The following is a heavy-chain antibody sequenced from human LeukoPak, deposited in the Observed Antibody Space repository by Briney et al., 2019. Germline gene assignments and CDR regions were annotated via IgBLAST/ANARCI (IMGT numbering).Heavy chain of an antibody. CDR2: INHSGST. D-gene: IGHD1-26*01. J-gene: IGHJ4*02. CDR1: GGSFSGYY. CDR3: ARGSREGSLVGAVDY. V-gene: IGHV4-34*01. Sequence: SETLSLTCAVYGGSFSGYYWSWIRQPPGKGLEWIGEINHSGSTNYNPFLKNRVTISVDTSKNQFSLKLGSVTAADTAVYYCARGSREGSLVGAVDYWGQGTLVTVSS.